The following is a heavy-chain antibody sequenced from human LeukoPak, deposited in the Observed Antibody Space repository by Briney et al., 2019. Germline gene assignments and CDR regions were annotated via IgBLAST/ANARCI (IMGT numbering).Heavy chain of an antibody. CDR3: ARGEASAFDM. CDR1: GFTFSNYA. J-gene: IGHJ3*02. CDR2: INGRDGRT. V-gene: IGHV3-23*01. Sequence: PGGSLRLSCAAPGFTFSNYAMGWVRQAPGKGLEWVSSINGRDGRTYYADSVRGRFSISSDNSKNTLFLQMNSLRAEDTAVYYCARGEASAFDMWGQGTVVTVSS.